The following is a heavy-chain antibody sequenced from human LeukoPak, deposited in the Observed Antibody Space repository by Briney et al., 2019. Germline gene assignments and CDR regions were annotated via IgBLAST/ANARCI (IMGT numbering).Heavy chain of an antibody. J-gene: IGHJ4*02. V-gene: IGHV3-30-3*01. Sequence: GGSLRLSCAASGFTFSSYAMHWVRQAPGKGLEWVADISYDGSNKYYADSVKGRFTIPRDNSKNTLYLQMNSLRAEDTAVYYCARDSVEVRGVIIPYYFDYWGQGTLVTVSS. CDR1: GFTFSSYA. CDR2: ISYDGSNK. D-gene: IGHD3-10*01. CDR3: ARDSVEVRGVIIPYYFDY.